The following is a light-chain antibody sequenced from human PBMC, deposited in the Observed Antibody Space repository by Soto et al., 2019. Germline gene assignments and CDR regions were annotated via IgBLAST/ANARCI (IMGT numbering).Light chain of an antibody. J-gene: IGLJ1*01. Sequence: QSVLTQPPSVSGAPGQRVTISCTGSSSNIGAGYDVHWYQQLPGTVPKLLIYGNSNRPSGVPDRFSGSKSGTSASLAITGLQAEDEADYYCQSYDSSLSGFYVFGIGTKVTVL. CDR3: QSYDSSLSGFYV. V-gene: IGLV1-40*01. CDR1: SSNIGAGYD. CDR2: GNS.